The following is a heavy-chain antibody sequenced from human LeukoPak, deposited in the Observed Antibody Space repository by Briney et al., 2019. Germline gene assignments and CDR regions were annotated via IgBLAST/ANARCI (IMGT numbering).Heavy chain of an antibody. CDR3: ARAMVRGVRSTVPLYGMDV. J-gene: IGHJ6*02. CDR2: IYYSGST. CDR1: GGSISSGSYY. D-gene: IGHD3-10*01. V-gene: IGHV4-61*01. Sequence: SQTLSLTCTVSGGSISSGSYYWSWIRQPPGKGLEWIGYIYYSGSTNYNPSLKSRVTISVDTSKNQFSLKLSSVTAADTAVYYCARAMVRGVRSTVPLYGMDVWGQGTTVTVSS.